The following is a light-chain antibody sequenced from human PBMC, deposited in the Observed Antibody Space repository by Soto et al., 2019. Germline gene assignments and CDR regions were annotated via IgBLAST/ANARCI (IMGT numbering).Light chain of an antibody. CDR3: LQDHNYFWT. J-gene: IGKJ1*01. Sequence: AVQMTQSPSSLSASVGDRVTITCRASQDIRNYLGWYQQKPGKAPKLLIYGASSLQSGVPSRFAGSGSGTDFTLTISSLQPEDSASYFCLQDHNYFWTVGQGTKVDSK. CDR2: GAS. CDR1: QDIRNY. V-gene: IGKV1-6*01.